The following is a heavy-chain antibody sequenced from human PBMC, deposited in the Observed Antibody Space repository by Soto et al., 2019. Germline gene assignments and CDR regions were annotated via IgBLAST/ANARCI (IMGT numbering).Heavy chain of an antibody. D-gene: IGHD1-26*01. Sequence: PGGSLRLSCAASGLTFNNYGMHWVRQDPGKGLEWVALIWHDGSNKGYADSVKGRFTISRDNSKNTLNLQMNSLRVEDTAVYYCTRAAIKGELLDYWGQGTQVTVSS. CDR3: TRAAIKGELLDY. CDR2: IWHDGSNK. V-gene: IGHV3-33*08. CDR1: GLTFNNYG. J-gene: IGHJ4*02.